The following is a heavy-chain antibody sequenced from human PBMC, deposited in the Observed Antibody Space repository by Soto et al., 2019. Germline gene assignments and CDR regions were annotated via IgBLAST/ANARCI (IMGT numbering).Heavy chain of an antibody. J-gene: IGHJ4*02. D-gene: IGHD2-21*02. CDR3: ARAPDYCGGDCYSDIDPYYFDY. V-gene: IGHV1-69*13. CDR1: GGTFSSYA. Sequence: GASVKVSCKASGGTFSSYAISWVRQAPGQGLEWMGGIIPIFGTANYAQKFQGRVTITADESTSTAYMELSSLRSEDTAVYYCARAPDYCGGDCYSDIDPYYFDYWGQGTLVTVSS. CDR2: IIPIFGTA.